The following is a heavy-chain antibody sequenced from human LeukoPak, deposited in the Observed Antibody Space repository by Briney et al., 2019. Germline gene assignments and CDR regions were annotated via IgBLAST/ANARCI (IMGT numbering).Heavy chain of an antibody. J-gene: IGHJ5*02. V-gene: IGHV1-69*13. CDR2: IIPIFGTA. D-gene: IGHD6-13*01. CDR1: GGTFSSYA. Sequence: SVKVSCKASGGTFSSYAISWVRQAPGQGLEWMGGIIPIFGTANYAQKFQGRVTITADESTSTAYMELSSLRSEDTAVYYCAREGRIAAAGTYFWFDPWGQGTLVTVSS. CDR3: AREGRIAAAGTYFWFDP.